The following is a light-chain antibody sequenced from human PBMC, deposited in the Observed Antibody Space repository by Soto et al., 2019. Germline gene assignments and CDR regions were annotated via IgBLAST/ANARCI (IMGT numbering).Light chain of an antibody. CDR1: QGINNY. CDR2: AAS. Sequence: DIQLTQSPSSLSASAGDRVTITCRTSQGINNYLNWYQMKPGEAPKLLIYAASALQSGIPSRFSGSASGTEFSLTITSLQPEDVATYYCHQSYNFPRSFGQGTKVDVK. J-gene: IGKJ1*01. V-gene: IGKV1-39*01. CDR3: HQSYNFPRS.